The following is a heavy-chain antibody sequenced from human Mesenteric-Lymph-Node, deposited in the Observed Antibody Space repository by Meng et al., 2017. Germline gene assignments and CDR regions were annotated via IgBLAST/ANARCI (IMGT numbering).Heavy chain of an antibody. D-gene: IGHD3-9*01. J-gene: IGHJ4*02. CDR2: INGDGRGT. Sequence: GESLKISCAGSGITFNYHWVHWVRQVPGKGLVWVSRINGDGRGTNYADSVEGRFTVSRDNAKNTVYLQMSSLKADDSAVYYCAITLLTSPSCWPNWGQGTLVTVSS. CDR1: GITFNYHW. V-gene: IGHV3-74*01. CDR3: AITLLTSPSCWPN.